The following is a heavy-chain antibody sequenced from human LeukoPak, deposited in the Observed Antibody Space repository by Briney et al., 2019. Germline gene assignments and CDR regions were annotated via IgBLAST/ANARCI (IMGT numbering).Heavy chain of an antibody. Sequence: PGGSLRLSCAASGFTFSIAWMSWVRQAPGKGLEWVGRIKSNSNGGTADYAAPVKGRFTISRDDSKNTLFLQVNTLKTEDTAMYYCTSDDPVNRSWGQGTLVTVSS. CDR2: IKSNSNGGTA. J-gene: IGHJ4*02. V-gene: IGHV3-15*01. CDR1: GFTFSIAW. CDR3: TSDDPVNRS.